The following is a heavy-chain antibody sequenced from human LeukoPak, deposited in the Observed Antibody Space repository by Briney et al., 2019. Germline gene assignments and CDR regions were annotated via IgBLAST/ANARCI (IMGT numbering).Heavy chain of an antibody. D-gene: IGHD3-16*01. CDR2: IWYDGSNK. J-gene: IGHJ4*02. CDR1: GFTFNSYG. V-gene: IGHV3-33*01. CDR3: ASWGAGGNS. Sequence: GGSLRLSCAASGFTFNSYGIHWVRQAPGKGLEWVAFIWYDGSNKYYADSVKGRFTISRDNSKNTLYLQMNSLRAEDTAVYYCASWGAGGNSWGQGTLVTVSS.